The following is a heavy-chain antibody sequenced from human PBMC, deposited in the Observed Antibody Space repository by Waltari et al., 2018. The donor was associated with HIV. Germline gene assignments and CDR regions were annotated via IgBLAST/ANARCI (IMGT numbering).Heavy chain of an antibody. V-gene: IGHV3-23*04. Sequence: ELQLVESGGGLVQPGGSLRLSCAAYGCYFSSYDLSWFRLAPGKGLEWVSAISGSGGSTYYADSVKGRFTISRDNSKNTLYLQMNSLRAEDTALYYCAKGPGVAVAGTGNYWGQGTLVTVSS. CDR1: GCYFSSYD. D-gene: IGHD6-19*01. CDR2: ISGSGGST. CDR3: AKGPGVAVAGTGNY. J-gene: IGHJ4*02.